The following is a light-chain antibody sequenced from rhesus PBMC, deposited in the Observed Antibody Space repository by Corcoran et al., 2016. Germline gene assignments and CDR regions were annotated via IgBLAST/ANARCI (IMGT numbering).Light chain of an antibody. J-gene: IGKJ1*01. CDR3: MLALEFPPT. CDR2: RTS. V-gene: IGKV2-104*01. Sequence: EIVLTQSPTSMAVSQGERATISCTASSSVSTSYLPWYQQKPGFPPGLLVYRTSSLASGVPDRFSGSGSDTAFTLKISRVEAEDVWVYYCMLALEFPPTFGQETKVEVK. CDR1: SSVSTSY.